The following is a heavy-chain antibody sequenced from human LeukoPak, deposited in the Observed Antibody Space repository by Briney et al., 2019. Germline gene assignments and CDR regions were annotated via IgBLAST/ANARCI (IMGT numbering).Heavy chain of an antibody. CDR2: INHSGST. J-gene: IGHJ3*02. V-gene: IGHV4-34*01. D-gene: IGHD5-24*01. CDR1: GGSFSGYY. Sequence: PSETLSLTCAVYGGSFSGYYWSWIRKPPGKGLEWIGEINHSGSTNYNPSLKSRVTISVDTSKNQFSLKLSSVTAADTAVYYCARIQKRWLTVRSGAFYIWGQGTMVTVSS. CDR3: ARIQKRWLTVRSGAFYI.